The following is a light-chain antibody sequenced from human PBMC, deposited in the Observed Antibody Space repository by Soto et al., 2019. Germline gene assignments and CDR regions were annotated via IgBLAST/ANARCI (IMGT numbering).Light chain of an antibody. J-gene: IGKJ2*01. V-gene: IGKV3-20*01. CDR2: GAS. CDR1: QSVSSSY. Sequence: EIVLTQSPGTLSLSPGERATLSCRASQSVSSSYLAWYQQKPGQAPRLLIYGASSRATGIPDRFSGSGSGTDFTLTISRLEPEDFEVYYCHQYGRSPPYTFGQGTKLEIK. CDR3: HQYGRSPPYT.